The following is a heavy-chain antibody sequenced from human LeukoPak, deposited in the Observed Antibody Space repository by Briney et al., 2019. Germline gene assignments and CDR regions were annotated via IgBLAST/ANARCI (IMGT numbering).Heavy chain of an antibody. CDR2: IYSGGST. Sequence: PEGSLRLSCAASGFIVCSNYMSWVRQAPGKGLEWVSIIYSGGSTYYADSVKGRFTISRDNSKNTLYLQMNSLRAEDTAVYYCARHLSGDDIWGQGTMVTVSS. CDR1: GFIVCSNY. V-gene: IGHV3-53*01. D-gene: IGHD4-17*01. J-gene: IGHJ3*02. CDR3: ARHLSGDDI.